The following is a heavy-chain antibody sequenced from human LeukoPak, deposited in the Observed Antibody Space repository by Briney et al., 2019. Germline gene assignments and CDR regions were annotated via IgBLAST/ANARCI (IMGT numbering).Heavy chain of an antibody. CDR2: IIPILGIA. V-gene: IGHV1-69*04. J-gene: IGHJ3*02. CDR1: AGTFSSYA. CDR3: ARAGVDGIGITGTTHAFDI. Sequence: SVKVSCKACAGTFSSYASRWVRQAPGQGLEWMGRIIPILGIANYAQKFQGRVTITADKSTSTAYMELSSLRSEDTAVYYCARAGVDGIGITGTTHAFDIWGQGTMVTVSS. D-gene: IGHD1-7*01.